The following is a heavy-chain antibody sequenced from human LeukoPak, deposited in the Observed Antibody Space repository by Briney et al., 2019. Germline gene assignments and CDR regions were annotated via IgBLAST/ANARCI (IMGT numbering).Heavy chain of an antibody. CDR2: IYHSGST. J-gene: IGHJ6*02. D-gene: IGHD3-10*01. V-gene: IGHV4-4*02. Sequence: PSESLSLTCAVSGGSISSSNWWSWVRQPPGKGLEWIGEIYHSGSTNYNPSLKSRVTISVDTSKNQFSLKLSSVTAADTAVYYCARWGSGTLYGMDVWGQGTTVTVSS. CDR1: GGSISSSNW. CDR3: ARWGSGTLYGMDV.